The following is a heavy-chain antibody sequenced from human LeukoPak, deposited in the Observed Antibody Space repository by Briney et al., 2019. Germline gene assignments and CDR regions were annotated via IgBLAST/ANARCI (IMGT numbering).Heavy chain of an antibody. J-gene: IGHJ4*02. Sequence: GGSLRLSCAASGLTFSVAGMHWVRQAPGEGLEWVSAITGNGGGTYYADSVKGRFTISRDNSKSTLYLQMNGLRAEDTAIYYCAKRSCSGTTCYPLDYWGQGTLVTVSS. V-gene: IGHV3-23*01. D-gene: IGHD6-19*01. CDR3: AKRSCSGTTCYPLDY. CDR1: GLTFSVAG. CDR2: ITGNGGGT.